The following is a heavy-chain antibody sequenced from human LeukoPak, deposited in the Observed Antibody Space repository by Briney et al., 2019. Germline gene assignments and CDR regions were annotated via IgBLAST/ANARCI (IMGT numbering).Heavy chain of an antibody. D-gene: IGHD3-16*01. CDR1: GGSISNSDYY. Sequence: PSQTLSLTCTVSGGSISNSDYYWSWIRQTPGKGLEWIGYIYYSGSTYYNPSLKSRVTMSVDTSKSQFSLKLSSVTAADTAIYYCARDRGGSYYLDYWAREPWSPSPQ. CDR3: ARDRGGSYYLDY. CDR2: IYYSGST. V-gene: IGHV4-30-4*01. J-gene: IGHJ4*02.